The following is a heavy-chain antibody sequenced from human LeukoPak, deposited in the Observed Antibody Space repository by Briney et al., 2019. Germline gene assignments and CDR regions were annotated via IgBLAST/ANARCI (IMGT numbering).Heavy chain of an antibody. V-gene: IGHV4-39*01. D-gene: IGHD6-13*01. CDR3: AGHVSAAAGGR. CDR2: IYYNGST. J-gene: IGHJ4*02. Sequence: PSETLSLTCTVSGGSISSYYWGWIRQPPGKGLEWIGSIYYNGSTHHNPSLKSRVTISVDTSKNQFSLKVSSVTAADTAVYYCAGHVSAAAGGRWGQGTLVTVSS. CDR1: GGSISSYY.